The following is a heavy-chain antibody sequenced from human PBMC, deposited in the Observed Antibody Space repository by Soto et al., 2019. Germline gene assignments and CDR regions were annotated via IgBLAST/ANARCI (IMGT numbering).Heavy chain of an antibody. CDR3: AHRVLRTVFGLVTTTAIYFDL. CDR2: IYWDDDK. V-gene: IGHV2-5*02. CDR1: GFSLTTSGEG. D-gene: IGHD3-3*01. J-gene: IGHJ4*02. Sequence: ITLNESGPPVVRPTETLTLTCRFSGFSLTTSGEGVGWVRQSPGKAPEWLALIYWDDDKRYSESLKSRLTITKDTSKNQVVLRVANLDPTDTATYYCAHRVLRTVFGLVTTTAIYFDLWGQGTPVAVSS.